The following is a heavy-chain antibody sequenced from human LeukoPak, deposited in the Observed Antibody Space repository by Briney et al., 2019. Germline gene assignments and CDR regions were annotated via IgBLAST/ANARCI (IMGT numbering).Heavy chain of an antibody. Sequence: PGRSLRLSCAASGFTFSSYGMHWVRQAPGKGLEWVAVIWYGGSNKCYADSVKGRFTISRDNSKNTLYLQMNSLRAEDTAVYYCAKGDGYNLASYWGQGTLVTVSS. D-gene: IGHD5-24*01. CDR3: AKGDGYNLASY. CDR2: IWYGGSNK. V-gene: IGHV3-30*18. J-gene: IGHJ4*02. CDR1: GFTFSSYG.